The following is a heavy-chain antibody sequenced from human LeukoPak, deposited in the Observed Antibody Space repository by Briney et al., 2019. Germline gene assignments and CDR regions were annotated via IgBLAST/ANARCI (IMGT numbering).Heavy chain of an antibody. CDR3: TRLAVAYFDS. CDR2: IYSSGST. D-gene: IGHD6-19*01. Sequence: GGSLRLSCAASGFIVSSNYIGWVRRAPGKGLEWVSVIYSSGSTYYPDSVKGRFTISRDESKNTLYLQMNSLRAEDTAVYYCTRLAVAYFDSWGQGTLVTVSS. V-gene: IGHV3-66*04. CDR1: GFIVSSNY. J-gene: IGHJ4*02.